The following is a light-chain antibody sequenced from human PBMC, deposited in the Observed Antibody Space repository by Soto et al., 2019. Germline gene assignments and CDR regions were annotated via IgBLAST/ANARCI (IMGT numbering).Light chain of an antibody. Sequence: DIPMTQSPSSVSASVGDRVTITCRASQAISNWLAWYQQKPGKAPELLIYTASTLESGVPSRFSGRGSGTDFTLIITNLQPEDFATYYCQQIHNFPLTFGGGTKVEIK. CDR1: QAISNW. V-gene: IGKV1D-12*01. J-gene: IGKJ4*01. CDR3: QQIHNFPLT. CDR2: TAS.